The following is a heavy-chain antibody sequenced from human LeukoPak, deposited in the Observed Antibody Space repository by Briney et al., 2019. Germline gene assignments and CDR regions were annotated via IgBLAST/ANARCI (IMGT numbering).Heavy chain of an antibody. J-gene: IGHJ4*02. D-gene: IGHD3-22*01. Sequence: GESLKISCKGSGYSFTSYWIAWVRKMPGKGLEWMGIIYPGDSDTRYSPSFQGQVTISADKSISTAYLQWSSLKASDTAMYYCARRTATYYYDSSGYPFDYWGQGTLVTVSS. CDR3: ARRTATYYYDSSGYPFDY. V-gene: IGHV5-51*01. CDR1: GYSFTSYW. CDR2: IYPGDSDT.